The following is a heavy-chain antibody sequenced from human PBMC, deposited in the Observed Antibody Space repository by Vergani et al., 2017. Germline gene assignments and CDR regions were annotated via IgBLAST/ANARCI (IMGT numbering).Heavy chain of an antibody. CDR3: ARQHFPSYYVKNWFDP. Sequence: EVQLVQSGAEVKKPGESLKISCKGSGYSFTSYWIGWVRQMPGKGLEWMGIIYPGASDTRYSPSFQGQVTISADKSISTAYLQWSSLKASDTAMYYCARQHFPSYYVKNWFDPWGQGSLVTVS. CDR2: IYPGASDT. J-gene: IGHJ5*02. CDR1: GYSFTSYW. V-gene: IGHV5-51*01. D-gene: IGHD1-26*01.